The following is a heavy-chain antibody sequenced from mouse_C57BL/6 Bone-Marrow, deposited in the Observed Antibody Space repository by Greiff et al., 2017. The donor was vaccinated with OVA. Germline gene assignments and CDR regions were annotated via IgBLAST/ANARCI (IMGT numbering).Heavy chain of an antibody. CDR1: GFTFTDYY. J-gene: IGHJ1*03. Sequence: EVHLVESGGGLVQPGGSLSLSCAASGFTFTDYYMSWVRQPPVKALEWLGFIRNKANGYTTEYSASVKGRFTISRDNSQSILYLQMNALRAEDSATYYCARFSDSNYWYLDVWGTGTTVTVSS. CDR3: ARFSDSNYWYLDV. D-gene: IGHD2-5*01. V-gene: IGHV7-3*01. CDR2: IRNKANGYTT.